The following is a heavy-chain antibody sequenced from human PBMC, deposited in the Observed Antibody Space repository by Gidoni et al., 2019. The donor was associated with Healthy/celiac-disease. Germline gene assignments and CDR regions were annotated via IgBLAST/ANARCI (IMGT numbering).Heavy chain of an antibody. CDR3: ASMVRELSVFDY. CDR2: IYYSGST. D-gene: IGHD3-10*02. Sequence: QVQLQESGPGLVKPSETLSLNCPVSGGSISSYYCSWIRQPPGKGLEWIGYIYYSGSTNYNPSLKSRVTISVDTSKNQFSLKLSSVTAADTAVYYCASMVRELSVFDYWGQGTLVTVSS. J-gene: IGHJ4*02. V-gene: IGHV4-59*01. CDR1: GGSISSYY.